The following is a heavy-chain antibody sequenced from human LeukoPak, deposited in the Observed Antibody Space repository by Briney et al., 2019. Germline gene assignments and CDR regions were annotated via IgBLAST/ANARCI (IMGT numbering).Heavy chain of an antibody. CDR2: ISSRTYI. D-gene: IGHD6-19*01. CDR1: GFTFSSYS. J-gene: IGHJ4*02. Sequence: GGSLRLSCAASGFTFSSYSMNWVRQAPGKGLEWVSSISSRTYIYYADSVKGRFTISRDNAKNSLYLQMNSLRAEDTAVYYCARGYSSGWVDYWGQGTLVTVSS. CDR3: ARGYSSGWVDY. V-gene: IGHV3-21*01.